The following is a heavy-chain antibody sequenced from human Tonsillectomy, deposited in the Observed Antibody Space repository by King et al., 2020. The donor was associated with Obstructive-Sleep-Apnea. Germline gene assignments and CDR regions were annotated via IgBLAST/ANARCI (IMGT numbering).Heavy chain of an antibody. CDR1: GGSFSGYY. Sequence: VQLQQWGAGLLKPSETLSLTCAVYGGSFSGYYWSWIRQPPGTGLEYIGEINHSGSTNYNPSLKSRVTISVATSKNQFSLKLSSVTAADTAVYYCARLQLGSGRSWFDPWGQGALVTVSS. J-gene: IGHJ5*02. D-gene: IGHD3-10*01. CDR3: ARLQLGSGRSWFDP. V-gene: IGHV4-34*01. CDR2: INHSGST.